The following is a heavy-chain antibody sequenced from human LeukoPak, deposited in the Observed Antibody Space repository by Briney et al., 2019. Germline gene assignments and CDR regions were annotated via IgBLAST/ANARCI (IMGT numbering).Heavy chain of an antibody. J-gene: IGHJ4*02. CDR3: ARHPAYCGGDCYSNFDY. CDR1: GYNFTSYW. CDR2: IYPGDSDT. V-gene: IGHV5-51*01. Sequence: GGSLEISCQGSGYNFTSYWIGWVGQVPGKSLEGMGIIYPGDSDTRYSPSFQGQVTISADKSISTAYLQWSSLKASDTAMYYCARHPAYCGGDCYSNFDYRGQGTLVTVSS. D-gene: IGHD2-21*02.